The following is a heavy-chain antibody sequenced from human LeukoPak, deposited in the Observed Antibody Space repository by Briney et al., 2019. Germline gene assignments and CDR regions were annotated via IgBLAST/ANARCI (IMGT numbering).Heavy chain of an antibody. CDR1: GGTFSSYA. CDR2: IIPIFGTA. V-gene: IGHV1-69*01. D-gene: IGHD4-23*01. Sequence: ASVKVSCKASGGTFSSYAVSWVRQAPGQGLEWMGGIIPIFGTANYAQKFHGRVTITADESTSTAYMELSSLRSEDTAVYYCARGYGSGYGGNPDDAFDIWGQGTMVTVSS. J-gene: IGHJ3*02. CDR3: ARGYGSGYGGNPDDAFDI.